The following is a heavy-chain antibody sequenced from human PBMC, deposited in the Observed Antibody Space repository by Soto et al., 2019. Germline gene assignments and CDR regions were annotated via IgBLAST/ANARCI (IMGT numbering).Heavy chain of an antibody. D-gene: IGHD5-12*01. J-gene: IGHJ4*02. CDR1: GLTFSSYG. V-gene: IGHV3-33*01. CDR3: ARSSGQVVATKIDY. Sequence: PGGFLRLSCAASGLTFSSYGVHGVRQAPSKELELGAVIWYDGSNKYYADSVKGRFTISRDNSKITLYLQMNSLRAEDTAVYFCARSSGQVVATKIDYWGQGTLVTVSS. CDR2: IWYDGSNK.